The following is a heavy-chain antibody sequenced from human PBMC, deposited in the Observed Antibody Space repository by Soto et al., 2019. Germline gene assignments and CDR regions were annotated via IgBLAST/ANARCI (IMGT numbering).Heavy chain of an antibody. CDR1: GGSISSGGYY. D-gene: IGHD3-10*01. J-gene: IGHJ5*02. Sequence: SETLSLTCTVSGGSISSGGYYWSWIRHHPGKGLEWIGYIYYSGSTYYNPSLKSRVTISVDTSKNQFSLKLSSVTAADTAVYYCAREVRGVIITYNWFDPWGQGTLVTVSS. CDR3: AREVRGVIITYNWFDP. V-gene: IGHV4-31*03. CDR2: IYYSGST.